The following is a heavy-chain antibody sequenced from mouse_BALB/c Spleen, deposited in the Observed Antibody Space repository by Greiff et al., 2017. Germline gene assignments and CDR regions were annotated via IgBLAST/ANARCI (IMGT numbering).Heavy chain of an antibody. Sequence: EVQLQESGPGLVKPSQSLSLTCTVTGYSITSDYAWTWIRQFPGNKLEWMGYISYSGSTSYNPSLKSRISITRDTSKNQFFLQLNSVTTEDTATYYCARFGEVAFAYWGQGTLVTVSA. CDR1: GYSITSDYA. CDR2: ISYSGST. V-gene: IGHV3-2*02. CDR3: ARFGEVAFAY. D-gene: IGHD1-1*02. J-gene: IGHJ3*01.